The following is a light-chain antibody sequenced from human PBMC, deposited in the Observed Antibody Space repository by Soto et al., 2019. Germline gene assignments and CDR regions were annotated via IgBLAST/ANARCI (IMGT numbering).Light chain of an antibody. J-gene: IGKJ4*01. Sequence: DIQMTPSPSTLSASVGDRVTINCRASQSITRWLAWYQQKPGEDPKLLIYDASSLLSGVPSRFSGSGSGTAFTLTISALQPDDCATYYCQQYNHYSGLTFGGATKVEIK. CDR3: QQYNHYSGLT. V-gene: IGKV1-5*01. CDR2: DAS. CDR1: QSITRW.